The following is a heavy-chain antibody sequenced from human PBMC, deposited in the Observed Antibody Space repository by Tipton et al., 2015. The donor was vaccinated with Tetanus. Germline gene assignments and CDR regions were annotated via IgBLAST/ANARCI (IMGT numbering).Heavy chain of an antibody. J-gene: IGHJ3*01. D-gene: IGHD3-22*01. CDR3: AREAVYYHDGSGFYAFDV. CDR2: IYVTGPT. V-gene: IGHV4-4*07. Sequence: TLSLTCSVSGGSISNYYWNWIRQPAGKGLEWIGRIYVTGPTNHSPALQSRVTMSIDRAKNRLSLTLTSVTAADAAMYYCAREAVYYHDGSGFYAFDVWGRGTMVAVSS. CDR1: GGSISNYY.